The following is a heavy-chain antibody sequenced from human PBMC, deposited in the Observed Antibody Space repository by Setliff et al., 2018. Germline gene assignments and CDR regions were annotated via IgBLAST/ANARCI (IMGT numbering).Heavy chain of an antibody. CDR2: THYNGTA. D-gene: IGHD6-13*01. J-gene: IGHJ4*02. CDR3: VRESRSTWYRRDF. Sequence: SETLSLTCSVSGGSISGSHYSWVWMRQPPGKRLEWIGSTHYNGTAYYNPSLQSRVAISVDTSKNYFSLDVSSVTAADTAVYYCVRESRSTWYRRDFWGQGTLVTVSS. CDR1: GGSISGSHYS. V-gene: IGHV4-39*02.